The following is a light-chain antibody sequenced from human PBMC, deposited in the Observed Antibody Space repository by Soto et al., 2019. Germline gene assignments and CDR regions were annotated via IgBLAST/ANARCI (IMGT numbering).Light chain of an antibody. V-gene: IGKV2-30*01. CDR1: QSLGYSDGNTY. Sequence: DVVMTQSPLSLPVTLGQPASISCRSSQSLGYSDGNTYLSWFQQRPGQFPRRIIYKVSNRDSGVPDRFSGSGSGTDFTLKISRVEAEDVGVYYCMQGRHWPPIFGQGTKLEIK. CDR2: KVS. J-gene: IGKJ2*01. CDR3: MQGRHWPPI.